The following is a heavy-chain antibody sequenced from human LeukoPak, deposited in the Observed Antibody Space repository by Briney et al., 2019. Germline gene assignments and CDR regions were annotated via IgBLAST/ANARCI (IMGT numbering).Heavy chain of an antibody. J-gene: IGHJ6*02. D-gene: IGHD3-3*01. CDR3: ARDYYDFWSGLYYYYYGMDV. V-gene: IGHV1-18*01. Sequence: GASVKVSCKASGYTFTSYGISWVRQAPGQGLEWMGWISAYNGNTNYAQKFQGRVTMTRDTSISTAYMELSRLRSDDTAVYYCARDYYDFWSGLYYYYYGMDVWGQGTTVTVSS. CDR1: GYTFTSYG. CDR2: ISAYNGNT.